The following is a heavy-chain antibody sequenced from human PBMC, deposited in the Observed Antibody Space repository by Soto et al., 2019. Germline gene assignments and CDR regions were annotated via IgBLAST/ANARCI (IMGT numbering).Heavy chain of an antibody. CDR2: IYPGDSDT. CDR1: GYSFTSYW. Sequence: HGESLKISCKGSGYSFTSYWIGWVRQMPGKGLEWMGIIYPGDSDTRYSPSFQGQVTISADKSISTAYLQWSSLKASDTAMYYCAGPVEMATGMVENAFDIWGQGTMVTVSS. V-gene: IGHV5-51*01. CDR3: AGPVEMATGMVENAFDI. D-gene: IGHD5-18*01. J-gene: IGHJ3*02.